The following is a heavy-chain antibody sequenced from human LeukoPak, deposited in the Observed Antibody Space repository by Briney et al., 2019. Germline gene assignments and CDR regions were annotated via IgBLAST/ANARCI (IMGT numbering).Heavy chain of an antibody. CDR3: AKGGDSSGCIFDY. V-gene: IGHV3-30*18. D-gene: IGHD3-22*01. CDR1: GFTFSSYG. Sequence: GGSLRLSCAASGFTFSSYGMHWVRQAPGKGLEWVAVISYDGSNKYYADSVKGRFTISRDNSKNTLYLQMNSLRAEDTAVYYCAKGGDSSGCIFDYWGQGTLVTVSS. J-gene: IGHJ4*02. CDR2: ISYDGSNK.